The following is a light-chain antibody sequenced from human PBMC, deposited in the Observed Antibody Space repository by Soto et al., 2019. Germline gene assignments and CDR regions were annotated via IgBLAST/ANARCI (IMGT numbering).Light chain of an antibody. V-gene: IGKV3D-20*01. CDR2: DVS. CDR1: QSISSTY. J-gene: IGKJ4*01. CDR3: QQFSTSLT. Sequence: VLTQSPATLSLCPGERATLSCGASQSISSTYLAWYQQRPGLAPRLLIYDVSNRFTGVPDRFIGSGSGTDFTLTISRLEPEDFAVYYCQQFSTSLTFGGGTKVEIK.